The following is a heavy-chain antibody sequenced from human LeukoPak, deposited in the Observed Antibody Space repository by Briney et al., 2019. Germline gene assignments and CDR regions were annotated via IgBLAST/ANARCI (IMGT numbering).Heavy chain of an antibody. J-gene: IGHJ4*02. Sequence: GGSLRLSCAASGFTFSSYAMSWVRQAPGKGLEWVSAISGSGGSTYYADSVKGRFTISGDNSKNTLYLQMNSLRAEDTAVYYCGPYGDYNPLDYWGQGTLVTVSS. CDR2: ISGSGGST. CDR3: GPYGDYNPLDY. CDR1: GFTFSSYA. D-gene: IGHD4-17*01. V-gene: IGHV3-23*01.